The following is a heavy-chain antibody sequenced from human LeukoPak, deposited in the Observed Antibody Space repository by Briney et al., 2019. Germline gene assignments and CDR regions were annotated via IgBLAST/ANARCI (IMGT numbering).Heavy chain of an antibody. J-gene: IGHJ4*02. CDR1: GYTFTSYD. D-gene: IGHD4-17*01. CDR3: ASSRGDYVFDY. Sequence: GASVRVSCKASGYTFTSYDINWVRQATGQGLEWMGWISAYNGNTNYAQKLQGRVTMTTDTSTSTAYMELRSLRSDDTAVYYCASSRGDYVFDYWGQGTLVTVSS. V-gene: IGHV1-18*01. CDR2: ISAYNGNT.